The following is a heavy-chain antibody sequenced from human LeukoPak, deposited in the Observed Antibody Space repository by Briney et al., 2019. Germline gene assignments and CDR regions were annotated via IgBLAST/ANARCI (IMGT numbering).Heavy chain of an antibody. D-gene: IGHD3-16*02. CDR2: ISGSGGST. Sequence: GGSLRLSCAASGFTFSSYAMNWVRQAPGKGLEWVSAISGSGGSTYYADSVKGRFTISRDNSKNTLYLQMNSLRAEDTAVYYCAKWWDYVWGSYRSIHYFDYWGQGTLVTVSS. CDR3: AKWWDYVWGSYRSIHYFDY. J-gene: IGHJ4*02. V-gene: IGHV3-23*01. CDR1: GFTFSSYA.